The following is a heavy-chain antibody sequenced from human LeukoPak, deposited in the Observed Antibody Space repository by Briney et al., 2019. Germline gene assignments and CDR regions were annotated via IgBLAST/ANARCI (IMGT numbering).Heavy chain of an antibody. D-gene: IGHD2-15*01. CDR3: ARDPHFCSGGTCGDYFDY. CDR2: IRRDGSST. CDR1: GFPFSSSW. J-gene: IGHJ4*02. V-gene: IGHV3-74*01. Sequence: HSGGSLRLSCAASGFPFSSSWMHWVRQAPGKGLVWVSRIRRDGSSTDYAGSVQRPFTISRDNARNTVYLQMNSLGAEDTAVYFCARDPHFCSGGTCGDYFDYWGQGTLVTVSS.